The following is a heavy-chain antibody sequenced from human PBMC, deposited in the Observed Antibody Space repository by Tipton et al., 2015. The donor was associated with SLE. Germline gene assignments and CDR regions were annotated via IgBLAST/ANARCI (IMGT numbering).Heavy chain of an antibody. J-gene: IGHJ3*02. CDR3: VRRETGSPHDVFDI. CDR1: GGSISSSSYY. CDR2: IYYTGST. V-gene: IGHV4-39*07. Sequence: TLSLTCTVSGGSISSSSYYWGWTRQPPGKELEWIGSIYYTGSTYYNPSLKSRVTISVDTSKNQFSLKLSSVTAADTAVYYCVRRETGSPHDVFDIWGQGTMVTVSS. D-gene: IGHD3-9*01.